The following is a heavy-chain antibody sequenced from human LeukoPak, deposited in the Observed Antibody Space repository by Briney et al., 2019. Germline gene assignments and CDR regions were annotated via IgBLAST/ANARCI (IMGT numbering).Heavy chain of an antibody. V-gene: IGHV3-23*01. J-gene: IGHJ4*02. D-gene: IGHD6-19*01. CDR2: IFGSGGSP. CDR3: GKTTTGYSSGRYPGWPVDY. Sequence: QAGGSLRLSCAASGFTFCSYAMYWVRQAPGKGLEWVSGIFGSGGSPHYADSVKGRFTISRDNSKNTVYLQMNSLRVEDTAVYYCGKTTTGYSSGRYPGWPVDYWGQGTLVTVSS. CDR1: GFTFCSYA.